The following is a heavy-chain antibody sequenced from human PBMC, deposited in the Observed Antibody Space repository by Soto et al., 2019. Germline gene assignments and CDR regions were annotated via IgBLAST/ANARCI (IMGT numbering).Heavy chain of an antibody. V-gene: IGHV3-21*01. CDR3: ARDYCSSTSCYYP. CDR2: ISSSSSYI. Sequence: EVQLVESGGGLVKPGGSLRLCCAASGFSFSSDSMNWVRQAPGKGLEWVSSISSSSSYIYYADSVKGRFTISRDNAKNSLYLQMNSLRAEDTAVYYCARDYCSSTSCYYPWGQGALVTVSS. J-gene: IGHJ5*02. D-gene: IGHD2-2*01. CDR1: GFSFSSDS.